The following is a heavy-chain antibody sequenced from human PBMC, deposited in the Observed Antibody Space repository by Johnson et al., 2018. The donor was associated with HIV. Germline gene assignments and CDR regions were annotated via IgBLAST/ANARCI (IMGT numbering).Heavy chain of an antibody. Sequence: VQLVESGGGVVQPGGSLRLSCAASGFTFSNHAMSWVRQAPGKGLEWVSGISGSGDRTYDADSVKGRFTIPRDNAKNSLYLQMNSLRAEDTAVYYCARAKLGTNDAFDIWGQGTMVTVSS. J-gene: IGHJ3*02. CDR1: GFTFSNHA. CDR3: ARAKLGTNDAFDI. D-gene: IGHD7-27*01. CDR2: ISGSGDRT. V-gene: IGHV3-23*04.